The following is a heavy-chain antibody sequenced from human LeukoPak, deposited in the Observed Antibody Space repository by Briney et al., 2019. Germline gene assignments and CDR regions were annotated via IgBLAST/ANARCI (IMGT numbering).Heavy chain of an antibody. CDR1: GFTFSSYS. J-gene: IGHJ4*02. Sequence: GGSLRLSCAASGFTFSSYSMNWVRQAPGKGLEWVSSISSSSSYIYYADSVKGRFTISRDNAKNSLYLQMNSLRAEDTAVYYCARGRGENCSGGSCYYVEGGDYWGQGTLVTVSS. D-gene: IGHD2-15*01. V-gene: IGHV3-21*01. CDR2: ISSSSSYI. CDR3: ARGRGENCSGGSCYYVEGGDY.